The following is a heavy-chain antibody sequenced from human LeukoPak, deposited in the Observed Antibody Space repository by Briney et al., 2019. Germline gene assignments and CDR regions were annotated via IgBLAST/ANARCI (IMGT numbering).Heavy chain of an antibody. D-gene: IGHD3-9*01. CDR1: GYTFPSYG. J-gene: IGHJ6*02. CDR3: ARGGATYYDILTGRENYYYYYGMDV. Sequence: ASVKVSCKASGYTFPSYGISWVRQAPGQGLEWMGWISAYNGNTNYAQKLQDRVIMTRDTSISTAYMELSSLRSEDTAVYYCARGGATYYDILTGRENYYYYYGMDVWGQGTTVTVSS. V-gene: IGHV1-18*01. CDR2: ISAYNGNT.